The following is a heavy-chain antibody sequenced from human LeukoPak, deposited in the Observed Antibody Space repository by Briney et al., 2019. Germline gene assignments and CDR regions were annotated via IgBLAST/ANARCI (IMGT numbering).Heavy chain of an antibody. CDR3: AIGGETSLYYYYYMDV. J-gene: IGHJ6*03. Sequence: ASVKVSCKASGYTFSSYGISWVRQAPGHGLEWMGWISTYNGNTNYAQKLQGGVTMTTDTSTSTAYMELRSLRSEDTAVYYCAIGGETSLYYYYYMDVWGKGTTVTVSS. D-gene: IGHD2-2*01. CDR2: ISTYNGNT. CDR1: GYTFSSYG. V-gene: IGHV1-18*01.